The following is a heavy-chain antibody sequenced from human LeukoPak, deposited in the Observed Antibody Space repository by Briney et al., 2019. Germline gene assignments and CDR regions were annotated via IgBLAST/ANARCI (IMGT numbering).Heavy chain of an antibody. CDR2: ISWNSGYI. CDR1: GFTFDDYA. J-gene: IGHJ4*02. D-gene: IGHD1-26*01. V-gene: IGHV3-9*01. Sequence: GGSLRLSCAASGFTFDDYAMHWVRQAPGKGLEWVSGISWNSGYIGYADSVKGRVTISRDNAKNSRYLQMNSLRAEDTAVYYCTRDQNSLGDYWGQGTLVTVSS. CDR3: TRDQNSLGDY.